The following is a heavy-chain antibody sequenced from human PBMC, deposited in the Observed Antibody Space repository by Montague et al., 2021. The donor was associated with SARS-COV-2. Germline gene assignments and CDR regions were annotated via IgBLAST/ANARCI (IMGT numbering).Heavy chain of an antibody. CDR2: INHGGST. J-gene: IGHJ6*03. CDR1: GTSFSGYY. V-gene: IGHV4-34*01. CDR3: ARLGDGVVTSPRLGVGPYYDYYYMDV. Sequence: SETLSLTCAVHGTSFSGYYWKWIRQPPGKGLEWIGEINHGGSTNYSPSLKSRLTISADTSKNQFSLTLTSVAAADTAVYYCARLGDGVVTSPRLGVGPYYDYYYMDVWGKGTTVTVSS. D-gene: IGHD4-23*01.